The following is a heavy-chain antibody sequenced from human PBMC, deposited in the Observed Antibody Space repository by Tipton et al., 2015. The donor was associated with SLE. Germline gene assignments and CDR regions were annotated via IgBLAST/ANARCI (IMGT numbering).Heavy chain of an antibody. CDR1: GFTFSSYW. Sequence: SLRLSCAASGFTFSSYWMIWVRQAPGKGLEWVANIKQDGSEKNYVDSVKGRFTISRDNAKNSVYLQLSSLRAEDMAVYYCAKEFYDFPVWGQGTTVTVSS. CDR3: AKEFYDFPV. D-gene: IGHD3-3*01. V-gene: IGHV3-7*01. J-gene: IGHJ6*02. CDR2: IKQDGSEK.